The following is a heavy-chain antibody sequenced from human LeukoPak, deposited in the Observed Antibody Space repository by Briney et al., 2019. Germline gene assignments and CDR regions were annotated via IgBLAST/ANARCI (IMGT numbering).Heavy chain of an antibody. CDR2: IGRAGDT. CDR1: GFSFNAYD. D-gene: IGHD6-19*01. Sequence: GGSLRLSCAAAGFSFNAYDMHWVRQATGRGLEWVSYIGRAGDTYYAGSVKGRFTISRDDAKNSLYLQLNSLGVGDTGVYYCARDSSGWGLAVWGQGTTVTVSS. V-gene: IGHV3-13*04. J-gene: IGHJ6*02. CDR3: ARDSSGWGLAV.